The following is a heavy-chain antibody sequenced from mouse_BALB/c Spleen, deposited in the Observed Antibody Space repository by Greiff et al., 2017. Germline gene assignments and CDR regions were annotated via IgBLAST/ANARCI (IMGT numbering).Heavy chain of an antibody. CDR1: GFTFSSYA. CDR2: ISSGGSYT. V-gene: IGHV5-9-3*01. Sequence: EVNVVESGGGLVKPGGSLKLSCAASGFTFSSYAMSWVRQTPEKRLEWVATISSGGSYTYYPDSVKGRFTISRDNAKNTLYLQMSSLRSEDTAMYYCARGEANWDYFDYWGQGTTLTVSS. CDR3: ARGEANWDYFDY. J-gene: IGHJ2*01. D-gene: IGHD4-1*01.